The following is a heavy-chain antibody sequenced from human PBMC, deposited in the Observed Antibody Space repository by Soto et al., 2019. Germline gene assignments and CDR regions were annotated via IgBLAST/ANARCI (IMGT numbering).Heavy chain of an antibody. CDR1: GFTFSSYA. Sequence: EVQLLESGGGLVQPGGSLRLSCAASGFTFSSYAMSWVRQAPGKGLEWVSAISGRGGSTYYADSVKGRFTISSDNSKNALYLHMNRLRAEDTAVYYCAKEWIPAAIQDYYYCMDFWGQGTTVTVAS. D-gene: IGHD2-2*02. CDR3: AKEWIPAAIQDYYYCMDF. J-gene: IGHJ6*02. CDR2: ISGRGGST. V-gene: IGHV3-23*01.